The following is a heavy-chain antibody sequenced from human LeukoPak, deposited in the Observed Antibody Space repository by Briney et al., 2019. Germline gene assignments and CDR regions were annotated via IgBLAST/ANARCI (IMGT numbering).Heavy chain of an antibody. V-gene: IGHV3-74*01. CDR2: FCSGGRGT. Sequence: GGSLRLSCAASGFIFRSYCMHWVRQARGEGLVWVSRFCSGGRGTSDADYVKGRFTSSRDNAKNTLYLQMNSLRAEDTAVYYCAKDPGGDIVVVPAATPCFAYWGEGTLVTASS. D-gene: IGHD2-2*01. CDR1: GFIFRSYC. J-gene: IGHJ4*02. CDR3: AKDPGGDIVVVPAATPCFAY.